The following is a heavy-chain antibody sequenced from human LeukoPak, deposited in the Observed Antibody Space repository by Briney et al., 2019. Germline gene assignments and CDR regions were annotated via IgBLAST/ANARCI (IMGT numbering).Heavy chain of an antibody. J-gene: IGHJ5*02. V-gene: IGHV4-31*03. CDR1: GGSISSGGYY. CDR3: ARAFSGSYYNGGLDWFDP. D-gene: IGHD3-10*01. CDR2: IYYSGST. Sequence: SQTLSLTCTVSGGSISSGGYYWRWIRQPPGKGLEWIGYIYYSGSTYYNPSLQSRLTISVDTSKNQFSLKLSSVTAADAAVYYCARAFSGSYYNGGLDWFDPWGQGTLVTVSS.